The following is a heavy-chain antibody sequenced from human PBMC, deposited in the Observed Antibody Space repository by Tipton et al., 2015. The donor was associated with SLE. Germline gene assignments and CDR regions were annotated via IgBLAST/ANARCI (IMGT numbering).Heavy chain of an antibody. V-gene: IGHV4-38-2*02. CDR2: ISQSGIT. CDR3: ARGPIEGYYYYYMDV. J-gene: IGHJ6*03. CDR1: GYSISSGYH. Sequence: TLSLTCTVSGYSISSGYHWGWIRQPPGKGLEWIGSISQSGITHYNPSLESRVTISVDTSKNQFSLKLNSVTAADTAVYYCARGPIEGYYYYYMDVWGKGTTVRLL. D-gene: IGHD1-26*01.